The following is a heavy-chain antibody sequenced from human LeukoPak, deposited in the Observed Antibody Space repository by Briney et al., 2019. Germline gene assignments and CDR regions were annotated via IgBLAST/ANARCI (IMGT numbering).Heavy chain of an antibody. D-gene: IGHD6-13*01. CDR3: AREDRYSSSWYLFQH. Sequence: GGSLRLSCAASGFTFSSYAMHWVRQAPGKGLERVAVISYDGSNKYYADSVKGRFTISRDNSKNTLYLQMNSLRAEDTAVYYCAREDRYSSSWYLFQHWGQGTLVTVSS. CDR1: GFTFSSYA. V-gene: IGHV3-30*04. CDR2: ISYDGSNK. J-gene: IGHJ1*01.